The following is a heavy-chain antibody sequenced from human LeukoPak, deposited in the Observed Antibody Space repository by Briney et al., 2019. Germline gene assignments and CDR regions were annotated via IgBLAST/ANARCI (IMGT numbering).Heavy chain of an antibody. CDR3: ASGGGDFTHPNT. D-gene: IGHD2-21*02. CDR1: GFTFSSYG. CDR2: ISSSSSYI. V-gene: IGHV3-21*01. J-gene: IGHJ5*02. Sequence: GGSLRLSCAASGFTFSSYGMHWVRQAPGKGLEWVSSISSSSSYIYYADSVKGRFTISRDNAKNSLYLQMNSLRAEDTAVYYCASGGGDFTHPNTWGQGTLVTVSS.